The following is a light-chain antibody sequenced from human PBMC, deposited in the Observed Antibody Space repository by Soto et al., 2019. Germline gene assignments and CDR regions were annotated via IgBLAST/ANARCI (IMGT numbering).Light chain of an antibody. V-gene: IGLV2-14*03. CDR3: SSYTTSNTRQIV. Sequence: QSALTQPASVSGSPGQSITISCTGTSSDVGGNNYVSWYQHHPGKAPKLIIYDVSNRPSGVSILFSGSKSDNTASLTISGLQPEDEADYHCSSYTTSNTRQIVFGTGTKVTVL. CDR2: DVS. J-gene: IGLJ1*01. CDR1: SSDVGGNNY.